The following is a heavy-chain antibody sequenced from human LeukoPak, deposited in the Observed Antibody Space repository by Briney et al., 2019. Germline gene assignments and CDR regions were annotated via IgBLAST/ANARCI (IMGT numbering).Heavy chain of an antibody. Sequence: PGGSLRLSCAASGFTFSSYSMNWVRQAPGKGLEWVSYISSSSSTIYYADSVKGRFTISRDNSKNTLYLQMNSLRAEDTAVYYCAKASSYGDSIFDYWGQGTLVTVSS. CDR3: AKASSYGDSIFDY. CDR2: ISSSSSTI. J-gene: IGHJ4*02. CDR1: GFTFSSYS. V-gene: IGHV3-48*01. D-gene: IGHD4-17*01.